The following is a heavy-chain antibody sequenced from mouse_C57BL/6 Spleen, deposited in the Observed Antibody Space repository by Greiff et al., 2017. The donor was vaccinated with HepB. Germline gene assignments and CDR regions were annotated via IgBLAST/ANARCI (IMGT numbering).Heavy chain of an antibody. CDR3: ARRTIHWYFDV. Sequence: EVQLVESGGGLVKPGGSLKLSCAASGFTFSDYGMHWVRQAPEKGLEWVAYISSGSSTIYYADTVKGRFTISRDNAKTTLFLQMTSLRSEDTAMYYCARRTIHWYFDVWGTGTTVTVSS. V-gene: IGHV5-17*01. CDR1: GFTFSDYG. CDR2: ISSGSSTI. J-gene: IGHJ1*03.